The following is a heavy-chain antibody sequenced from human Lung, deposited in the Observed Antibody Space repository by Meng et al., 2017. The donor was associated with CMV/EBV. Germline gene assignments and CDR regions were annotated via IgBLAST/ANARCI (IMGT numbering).Heavy chain of an antibody. CDR1: GYTFTSYD. J-gene: IGHJ4*02. D-gene: IGHD4-17*01. V-gene: IGHV1-8*01. CDR3: ARGLGPSYADRDY. Sequence: KAYGYTFTSYDINWVRQATGQGLEWMGWMNPKSGNTGYALKFQGRVTMTRNTSINTAYMELSSLRSEDTAVYYCARGLGPSYADRDYWGQGTLVTVSS. CDR2: MNPKSGNT.